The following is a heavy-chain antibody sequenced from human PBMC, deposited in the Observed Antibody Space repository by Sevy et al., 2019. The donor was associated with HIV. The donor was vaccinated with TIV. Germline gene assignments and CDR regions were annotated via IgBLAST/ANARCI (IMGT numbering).Heavy chain of an antibody. Sequence: GGSLRLSCAASGFTFSSYAMSWVRQAPGKGLEWVSVISGSGGSTYYADSVKGRFTIARENSKNTSHLQMNSLRAEYTAVYYCAKDPVKVIQYYFDYWGQGTLVTVSS. CDR3: AKDPVKVIQYYFDY. D-gene: IGHD1-1*01. J-gene: IGHJ4*02. V-gene: IGHV3-23*01. CDR1: GFTFSSYA. CDR2: ISGSGGST.